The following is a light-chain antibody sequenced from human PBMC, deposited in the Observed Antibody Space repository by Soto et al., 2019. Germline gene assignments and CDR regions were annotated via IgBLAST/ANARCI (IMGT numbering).Light chain of an antibody. CDR1: SSNIGAGYD. CDR3: QSYDSSLSVV. J-gene: IGLJ2*01. Sequence: QYVLTQPPSVSGAPGQRVTISCTGSSSNIGAGYDVHWYQQLPGTAPKLLIYGNSNRRSGVPDRFSGSKSGTSASLAITGLQAEDEADYYCQSYDSSLSVVFGGGTKLTVL. CDR2: GNS. V-gene: IGLV1-40*01.